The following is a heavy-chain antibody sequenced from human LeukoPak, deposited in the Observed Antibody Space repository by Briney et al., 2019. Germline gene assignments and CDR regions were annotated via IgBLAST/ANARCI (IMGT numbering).Heavy chain of an antibody. CDR3: ARVSIKGYYYYYMDV. CDR2: IYYSGSI. Sequence: SETLSLTCTVSGGSISSYYWSWIRQPPGKGLEWIGYIYYSGSINYNPSLKSRVTISVDTSKNQFSLKLSSVTAADTAVYYCARVSIKGYYYYYMDVWGKGTTVTVSS. J-gene: IGHJ6*03. CDR1: GGSISSYY. V-gene: IGHV4-59*01.